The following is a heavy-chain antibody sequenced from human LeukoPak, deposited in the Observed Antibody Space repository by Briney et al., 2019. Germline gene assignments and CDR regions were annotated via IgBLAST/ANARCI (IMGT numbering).Heavy chain of an antibody. Sequence: KTSETLSLTCTVSGGSISSSSYYWGWIRQPPGKGLEWIGSIYYSGSTYYNPSLKSRVTISVDTSKNQFSLKLSSVTAADTAVYYCARDLRGVDKAWFDPWGQGTLVTVSS. CDR3: ARDLRGVDKAWFDP. CDR1: GGSISSSSYY. CDR2: IYYSGST. V-gene: IGHV4-39*07. J-gene: IGHJ5*02. D-gene: IGHD3-3*01.